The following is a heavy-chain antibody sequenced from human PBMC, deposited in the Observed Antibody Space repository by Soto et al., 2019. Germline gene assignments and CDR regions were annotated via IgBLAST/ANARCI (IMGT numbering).Heavy chain of an antibody. V-gene: IGHV1-3*01. CDR3: ARQEWELRDAFDI. Sequence: QVPLVQSGAEVKKPGASVKVSCKASGYTFTSYAMHWVRQAPGQRLEWMGWINAGNGNTKYSQKFQGRVTITRDTSASTAYMELSSLRSEDTAVYYCARQEWELRDAFDIWGQGTMVTVSS. J-gene: IGHJ3*02. CDR1: GYTFTSYA. CDR2: INAGNGNT. D-gene: IGHD1-26*01.